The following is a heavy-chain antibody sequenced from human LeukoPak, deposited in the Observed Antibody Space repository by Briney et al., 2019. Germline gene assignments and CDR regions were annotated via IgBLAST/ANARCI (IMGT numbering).Heavy chain of an antibody. CDR3: TTDFRGTNPVAY. Sequence: GGSLRLSCAVSGFTFTNAWMSWVRQAPGKGLEWVGRIRREVDGGITDYAAPVKGRFTISRDDSKNTLYLQLNSLKTEDTAVYYCTTDFRGTNPVAYWGQGTLVTVSS. J-gene: IGHJ4*02. D-gene: IGHD3-10*01. CDR2: IRREVDGGIT. V-gene: IGHV3-15*01. CDR1: GFTFTNAW.